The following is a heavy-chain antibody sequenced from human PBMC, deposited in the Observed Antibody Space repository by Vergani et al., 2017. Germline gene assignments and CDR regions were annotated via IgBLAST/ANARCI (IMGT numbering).Heavy chain of an antibody. V-gene: IGHV1-24*01. Sequence: QVQLVQSGSEVRKPGASVKVSCQVSGYSPTELTIHWVRQAPGKGLEWMGGFDPEHGEVTFAHHIQGRVTMTEDRSTDTAYMELSSLRPEDTALYYCAIVTDYYDRSGYYLDYWGQGTLVTVSS. CDR3: AIVTDYYDRSGYYLDY. CDR2: FDPEHGEV. D-gene: IGHD3-22*01. J-gene: IGHJ4*02. CDR1: GYSPTELT.